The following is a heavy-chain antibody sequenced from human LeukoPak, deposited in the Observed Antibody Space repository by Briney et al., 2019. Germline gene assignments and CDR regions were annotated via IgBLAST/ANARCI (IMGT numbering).Heavy chain of an antibody. CDR2: MNPNSGNT. J-gene: IGHJ3*02. CDR3: TLFGGVIWEQAGIPTVDI. V-gene: IGHV1-8*01. CDR1: GYTFTSYD. Sequence: GASVKVSCKASGYTFTSYDINWVRQATGQGLEWMGWMNPNSGNTGYAQKFQGRVTMTRNTSISTAYMELSSLRSEDTAVYYCTLFGGVIWEQAGIPTVDIWGQGTMVTVSS. D-gene: IGHD3-16*02.